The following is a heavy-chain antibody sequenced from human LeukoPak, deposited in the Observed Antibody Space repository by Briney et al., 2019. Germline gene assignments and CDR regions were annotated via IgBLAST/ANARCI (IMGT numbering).Heavy chain of an antibody. V-gene: IGHV3-48*04. CDR2: ISSSGSTI. D-gene: IGHD6-13*01. J-gene: IGHJ4*02. CDR1: GFTFSSYS. Sequence: PGGSLRLSCAASGFTFSSYSMNWVRQAPGKGLEWVSYISSSGSTIYYADSVKGRFTISRDNAKNSLYLQMNSLRAEDTAVYYCARDKGSSWYVDWGQGTLVTVSS. CDR3: ARDKGSSWYVD.